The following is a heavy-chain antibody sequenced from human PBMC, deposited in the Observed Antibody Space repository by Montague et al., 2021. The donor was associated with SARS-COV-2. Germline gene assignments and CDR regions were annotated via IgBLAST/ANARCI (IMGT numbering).Heavy chain of an antibody. CDR3: ARGDYYDSTGYYDY. D-gene: IGHD3-22*01. CDR1: GGSISSYY. V-gene: IGHV4-59*01. J-gene: IGHJ4*01. Sequence: SETLSLTCTVSGGSISSYYWSWIRQPPGKGLEWIGYIYYSGSTNXNPSLESRVTISVDTSKNLFSLKVRSVTAADTAVYYCARGDYYDSTGYYDYWGQGTLVTVSS. CDR2: IYYSGST.